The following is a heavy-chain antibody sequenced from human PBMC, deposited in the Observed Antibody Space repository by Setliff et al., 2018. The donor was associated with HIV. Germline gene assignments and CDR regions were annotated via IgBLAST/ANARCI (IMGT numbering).Heavy chain of an antibody. CDR2: ISGSGGAT. Sequence: PGGSLRLSCAASGLTGLTFSNYAMNWVRQAPGKGLEWVSCISGSGGATYYADSVKGRFTISRDNRNDTLYLQMSGLRVEDTAVYYCAGGSGWLVESWGQGTLVTVSS. V-gene: IGHV3-23*01. CDR1: GLTGLTFSNYA. D-gene: IGHD6-19*01. CDR3: AGGSGWLVES. J-gene: IGHJ4*02.